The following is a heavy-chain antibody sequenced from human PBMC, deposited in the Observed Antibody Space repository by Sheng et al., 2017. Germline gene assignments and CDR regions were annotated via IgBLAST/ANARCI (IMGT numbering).Heavy chain of an antibody. CDR1: GGSISRSSYY. Sequence: QLQLQESGPGLVKPSETLSLTCSVSGGSISRSSYYWGWIRQPPGKGLEWIGSIYYSGSTPPTPVPPESSHISIDTSKNQLSLKLSSVTAADTAVYFCARDRGKYGDYYFPYWGQGTLVTVSS. CDR3: ARDRGKYGDYYFPY. J-gene: IGHJ1*01. CDR2: IYYSGSTP. V-gene: IGHV4-39*07. D-gene: IGHD4-17*01.